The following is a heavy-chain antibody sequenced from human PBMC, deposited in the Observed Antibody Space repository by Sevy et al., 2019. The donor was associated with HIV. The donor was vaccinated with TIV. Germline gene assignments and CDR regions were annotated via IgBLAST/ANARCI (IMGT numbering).Heavy chain of an antibody. CDR2: ISYGGTNK. J-gene: IGHJ4*02. V-gene: IGHV3-30*18. D-gene: IGHD6-19*01. CDR1: GFTFSNYG. CDR3: AKDASSQWLNYFFDY. Sequence: GGSLRLSCAASGFTFSNYGIHWVRQAPGKGLEWLAAISYGGTNKYYTDSVKGRFTIPRDNSKNTIYLQMNSLRAEDTAVYFCAKDASSQWLNYFFDYWGQGTLVTVSS.